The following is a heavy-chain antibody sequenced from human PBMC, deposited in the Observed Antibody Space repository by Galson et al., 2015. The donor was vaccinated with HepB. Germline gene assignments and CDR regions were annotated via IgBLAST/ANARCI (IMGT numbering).Heavy chain of an antibody. CDR1: GFTFSSYS. V-gene: IGHV3-21*01. J-gene: IGHJ5*02. CDR3: ATSRSFTMVRGSRFDP. CDR2: ISSSSSYI. Sequence: SLRLSCAASGFTFSSYSMNWVRQAPGKGLEWVSSISSSSSYIYYADSVKGRFTISRDNAKNSLYLQMNSLRAEDTAVYYCATSRSFTMVRGSRFDPWGQGTLVTVSS. D-gene: IGHD3-10*01.